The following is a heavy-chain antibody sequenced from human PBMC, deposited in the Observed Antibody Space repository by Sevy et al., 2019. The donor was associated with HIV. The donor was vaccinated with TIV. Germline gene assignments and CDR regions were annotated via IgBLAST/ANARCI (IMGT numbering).Heavy chain of an antibody. CDR2: IYYSGST. D-gene: IGHD3-16*01. V-gene: IGHV4-30-4*01. J-gene: IGHJ4*02. CDR3: ARERGNPHYFDY. CDR1: GGSISSGDYY. Sequence: SETLSLTCTVSGGSISSGDYYWSWIRQPPGKGLEWIGYIYYSGSTYYNPSLKSRVTISVDTSKNQFSLKLSSVTAADTAVYYCARERGNPHYFDYWGQGTLVIVSS.